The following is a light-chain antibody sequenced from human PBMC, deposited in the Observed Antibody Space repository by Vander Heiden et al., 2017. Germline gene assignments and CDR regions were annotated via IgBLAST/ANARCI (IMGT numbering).Light chain of an antibody. CDR3: QQSYNTPYT. CDR2: AAS. J-gene: IGKJ2*01. CDR1: QSISSY. V-gene: IGKV1-39*01. Sequence: DIQMTQFPSSLSASVGDRVTITCRASQSISSYLNWYQQKPGKAPKLLIYAASSLQSGVSSRFSGSGSGTDFTITISSLQPEDFATYHCQQSYNTPYTFGQGTKVEIK.